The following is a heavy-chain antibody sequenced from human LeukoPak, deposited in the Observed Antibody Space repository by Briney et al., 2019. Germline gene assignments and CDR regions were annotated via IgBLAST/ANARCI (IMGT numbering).Heavy chain of an antibody. CDR2: INHSGST. V-gene: IGHV4-34*01. Sequence: SETLSLTCAVYGGSFSGYYWSWIRQPPGKGLEWIGEINHSGSTNYNPSLKSRVTISVDTSKNQFSLKLSSVTAADTAVHYCATIATHPNYYYGMDVWGQGTTVTVSS. CDR3: ATIATHPNYYYGMDV. J-gene: IGHJ6*02. D-gene: IGHD5-12*01. CDR1: GGSFSGYY.